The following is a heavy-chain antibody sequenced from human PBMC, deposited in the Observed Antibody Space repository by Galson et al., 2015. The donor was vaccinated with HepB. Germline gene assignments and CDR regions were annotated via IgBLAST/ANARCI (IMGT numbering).Heavy chain of an antibody. D-gene: IGHD6-19*01. CDR2: IYPGDSDT. CDR3: ARHGGYSSGWDAFSM. Sequence: QSGAEVKKPGESLKISCKGSGFTFSSYWIGWVRQMPGKGLEWMGIIYPGDSDTRYSPSFQGQVTISADTSISTAYLQWVSLQASDTAMYYCARHGGYSSGWDAFSMWGQGTMVTVSS. J-gene: IGHJ3*02. V-gene: IGHV5-51*01. CDR1: GFTFSSYW.